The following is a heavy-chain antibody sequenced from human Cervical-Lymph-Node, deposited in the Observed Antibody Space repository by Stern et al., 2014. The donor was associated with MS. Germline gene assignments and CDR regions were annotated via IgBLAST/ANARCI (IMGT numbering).Heavy chain of an antibody. D-gene: IGHD3-10*01. CDR2: FDPEDGET. Sequence: QVQLVQSGAEVKKPGASVTVSCNVAGHPLSELAMHWLRQLPTRGLEWMGQFDPEDGETVYAQQFQGRLSMTEDTSTGTAYMTLTALRSEDTAVYCCATDRGVKWGPGTLVTVSS. CDR3: ATDRGVK. J-gene: IGHJ4*02. V-gene: IGHV1-24*01. CDR1: GHPLSELA.